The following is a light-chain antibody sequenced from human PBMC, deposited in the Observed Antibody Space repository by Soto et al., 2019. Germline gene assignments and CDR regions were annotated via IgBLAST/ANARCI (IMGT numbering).Light chain of an antibody. CDR2: NTN. V-gene: IGLV8-61*01. CDR3: VLYMRSGISV. CDR1: SDSVSASHF. Sequence: QTVVTQEPSFSVSPGGTVTLTCGLSSDSVSASHFTSWYQQNPGQAPRTLIYNTNTLSSGVPDRFSGSILGNRAALTITGAQADDESDYYCVLYMRSGISVFCGGTKLTVL. J-gene: IGLJ2*01.